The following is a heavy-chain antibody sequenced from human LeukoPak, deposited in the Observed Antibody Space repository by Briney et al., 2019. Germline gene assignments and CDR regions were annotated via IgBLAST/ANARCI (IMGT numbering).Heavy chain of an antibody. D-gene: IGHD4-11*01. CDR1: GFAINNYV. J-gene: IGHJ4*02. CDR2: ITGSGVNT. Sequence: GGSLRLSCAASGFAINNYVMSWVRQAPGKGLEWVAVITGSGVNTYYADSVKGRFTISRDTSKNTLYLQMSSLRAEDTAIYYCAKGATYDYSENYEDFWGQGTLVTVSS. CDR3: AKGATYDYSENYEDF. V-gene: IGHV3-23*01.